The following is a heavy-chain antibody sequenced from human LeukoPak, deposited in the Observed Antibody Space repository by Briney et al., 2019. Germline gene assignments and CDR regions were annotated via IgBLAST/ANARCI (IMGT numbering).Heavy chain of an antibody. CDR1: GFTFSSYA. CDR3: AQDEAVLWFGELGAFDY. CDR2: ISGSGGSR. Sequence: PGGSLRLSCAASGFTFSSYAMSWVRQAPGKGLGWVSAISGSGGSRYYADSVRGRFTISRDTSKNTLYLQMNSLRAEDTAVYYCAQDEAVLWFGELGAFDYWGQGTLVTVSS. J-gene: IGHJ4*02. V-gene: IGHV3-23*01. D-gene: IGHD3-10*01.